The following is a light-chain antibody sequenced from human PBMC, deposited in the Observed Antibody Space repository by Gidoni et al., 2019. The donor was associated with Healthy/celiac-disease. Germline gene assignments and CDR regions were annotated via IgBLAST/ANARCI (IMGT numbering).Light chain of an antibody. CDR3: QQRSNWPQVT. CDR2: DAS. Sequence: EIVLTQSPATLSLSPGERATLSCRASQSVSSYLAWYQQKPGQAPRLLIYDASNRATGTPARFSGSGSGTDFTLTISSLEPEDFAVYYCQQRSNWPQVTFGPXTKVDIK. V-gene: IGKV3-11*01. J-gene: IGKJ3*01. CDR1: QSVSSY.